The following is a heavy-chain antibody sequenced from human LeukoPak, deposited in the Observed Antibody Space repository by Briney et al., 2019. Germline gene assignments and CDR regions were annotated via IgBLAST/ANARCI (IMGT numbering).Heavy chain of an antibody. CDR1: GYSISSGYY. V-gene: IGHV4-38-2*02. CDR3: ARAGGRGSYPSGFDY. D-gene: IGHD1-26*01. J-gene: IGHJ4*02. Sequence: SETLSLTCTVSGYSISSGYYWGWIRQPPGKGLEWIGSIYHSGSTYYNPSLKSRVTISVDTSKNQFSLKLSSVTAADTAVYYCARAGGRGSYPSGFDYWGQGTLVTVSS. CDR2: IYHSGST.